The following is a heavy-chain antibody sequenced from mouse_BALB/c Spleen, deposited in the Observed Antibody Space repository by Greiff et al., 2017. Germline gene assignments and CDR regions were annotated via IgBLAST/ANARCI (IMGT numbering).Heavy chain of an antibody. CDR2: IYPGSGST. CDR3: TRNYYGSSRYFDV. D-gene: IGHD1-1*01. J-gene: IGHJ1*01. V-gene: IGHV1S22*01. Sequence: LQQPGSELVRPGASVKLSCKASGYTFTSYWMHWVKQRHGQGLEWIGNIYPGSGSTNYDEKFKSKGTLTVDTSSSTAYMQLSSPTSEDSAVYYCTRNYYGSSRYFDVWGAGTTVTVSS. CDR1: GYTFTSYW.